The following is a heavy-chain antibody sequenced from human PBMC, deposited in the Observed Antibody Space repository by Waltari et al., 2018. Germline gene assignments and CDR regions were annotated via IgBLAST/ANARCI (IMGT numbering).Heavy chain of an antibody. J-gene: IGHJ4*02. V-gene: IGHV3-53*01. CDR2: IYSGGGT. CDR1: GFNVSSNY. D-gene: IGHD6-19*01. Sequence: EFQLVESGGGLVQPGGSLRLSCVISGFNVSSNYMNWVRQAPGTGLRWVAVIYSGGGTNYAESGKGRFSVSRDNSNNTLFLQMNSLRADDTAVYYCARDYSSWGFDYWGQGTLVTVSP. CDR3: ARDYSSWGFDY.